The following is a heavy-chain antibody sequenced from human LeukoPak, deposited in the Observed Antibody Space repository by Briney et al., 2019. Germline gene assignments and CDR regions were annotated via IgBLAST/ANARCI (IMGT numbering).Heavy chain of an antibody. CDR1: GFTFSSYA. CDR2: ISYDGSNK. V-gene: IGHV3-30-3*01. CDR3: ARDAGSRGMDV. J-gene: IGHJ6*02. Sequence: GRSLGLSCAASGFTFSSYAMHWVRQAPGKGLEWVAVISYDGSNKYYADSVKGRFTISRDNSKNTLYLQMNSLRAEDTAVYYCARDAGSRGMDVWGQGTTVTVSS.